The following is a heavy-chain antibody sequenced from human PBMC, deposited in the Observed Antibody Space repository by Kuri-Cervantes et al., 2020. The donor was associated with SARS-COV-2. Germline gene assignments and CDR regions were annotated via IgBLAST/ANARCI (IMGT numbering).Heavy chain of an antibody. CDR3: AREAAMASYDAFDI. D-gene: IGHD5-18*01. Sequence: GESLKISCAASGFTFSSYSMNWVRQAPGKGLEWVSSIRSSSSYIYYADSVKGRFTISRDNAKNSLYLQMNSLRAEDTAVYYCAREAAMASYDAFDIWGQGTMVTVSS. CDR1: GFTFSSYS. V-gene: IGHV3-21*01. J-gene: IGHJ3*02. CDR2: IRSSSSYI.